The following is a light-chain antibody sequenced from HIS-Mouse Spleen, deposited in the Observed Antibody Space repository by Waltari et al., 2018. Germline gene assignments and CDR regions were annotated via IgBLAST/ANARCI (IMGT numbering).Light chain of an antibody. CDR3: QVWDSSSNHVV. J-gene: IGLJ2*01. CDR1: NIGSKS. Sequence: SYVLTQPPSVSVAPGKTARITCGGDNIGSKSVHWYQQKPGQAPVLVVYDDSDRPSGVPGRFSGSTSGTTATLTISRVEAGDEADYYCQVWDSSSNHVVFGGGTKLTVL. V-gene: IGLV3-21*03. CDR2: DDS.